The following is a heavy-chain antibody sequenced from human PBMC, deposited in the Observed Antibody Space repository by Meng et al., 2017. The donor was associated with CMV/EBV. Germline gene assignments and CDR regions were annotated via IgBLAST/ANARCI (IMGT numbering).Heavy chain of an antibody. CDR1: GYTFIGYY. V-gene: IGHV1-2*02. CDR3: VGDSPVGFDP. Sequence: ASVKVSCKASGYTFIGYYMHWVRQAPGQGLEWMGWIKPNSGGTNYAQKFQGRVTMTRDTSISTAYMELSRIRSDDTAVYYCVGDSPVGFDPWGQGTLVTVSS. CDR2: IKPNSGGT. J-gene: IGHJ5*02.